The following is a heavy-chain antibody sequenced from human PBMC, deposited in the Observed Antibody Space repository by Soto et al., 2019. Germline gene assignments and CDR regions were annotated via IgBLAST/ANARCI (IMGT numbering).Heavy chain of an antibody. Sequence: GGSLRLSCAASGFTVSSNYMSWVRQAPGKGLEWVSVIYSGGSTYYADSVKGRFTISRDNSKNTLYLQMNSLRAEDTAVYYCARATSCPACFDYWGQGTLVTVSS. CDR1: GFTVSSNY. J-gene: IGHJ4*02. V-gene: IGHV3-66*01. CDR3: ARATSCPACFDY. D-gene: IGHD2-2*01. CDR2: IYSGGST.